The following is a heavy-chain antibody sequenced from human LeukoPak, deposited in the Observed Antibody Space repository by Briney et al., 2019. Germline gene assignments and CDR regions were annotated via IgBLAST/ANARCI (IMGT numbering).Heavy chain of an antibody. V-gene: IGHV4-39*02. CDR2: IYNSGST. CDR3: ARVALTGEGGRGYFNL. CDR1: GDSISTSRYA. J-gene: IGHJ2*01. D-gene: IGHD3-16*01. Sequence: SETLSLTCTVSGDSISTSRYAWGWIRQSPGKGLEWIGTIYNSGSTNLNPVLKTLVTMTVNAYKKHFSLNLNSVTAADTALYFCARVALTGEGGRGYFNLWGRGNLVSVSS.